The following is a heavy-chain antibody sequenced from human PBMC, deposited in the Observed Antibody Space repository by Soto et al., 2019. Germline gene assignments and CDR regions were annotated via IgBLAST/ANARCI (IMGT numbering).Heavy chain of an antibody. CDR2: INHSGST. V-gene: IGHV4-34*01. Sequence: PSETLSLTCAVYGGSFSGYYWSWIRQPPGKGLEWIGEINHSGSTNYNPSLKSRVTISVDTSKNQFSLKLSSVTAADTAVYYCARGPRRIAAAGTPPYYYYYMDVWGKGTTVTVSS. CDR1: GGSFSGYY. CDR3: ARGPRRIAAAGTPPYYYYYMDV. J-gene: IGHJ6*03. D-gene: IGHD6-13*01.